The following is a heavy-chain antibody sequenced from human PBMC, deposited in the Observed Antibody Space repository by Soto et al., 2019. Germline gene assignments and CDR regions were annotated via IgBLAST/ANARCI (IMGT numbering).Heavy chain of an antibody. V-gene: IGHV4-4*02. CDR1: GDSISSSHW. CDR3: ARVRMGRGADWYFDV. J-gene: IGHJ2*01. CDR2: MYHSGSS. D-gene: IGHD3-10*01. Sequence: QVQLQESGPGLVKPSGTLSLTCDVSGDSISSSHWWSWVRQPPGKGLEWIGEMYHSGSSNYKPSPQXRXAXXVDKPKNTFSLSLTAVTAADTAVSYWARVRMGRGADWYFDVWGRGTPVTVSP.